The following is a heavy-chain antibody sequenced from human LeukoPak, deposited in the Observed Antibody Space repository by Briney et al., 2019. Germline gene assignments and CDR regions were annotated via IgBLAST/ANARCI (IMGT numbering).Heavy chain of an antibody. D-gene: IGHD2-2*01. J-gene: IGHJ4*02. CDR1: GYTFTGYY. Sequence: ASVKVSCNASGYTFTGYYMHWVRQAPGQGLEWMGWINPNSGGTNYAQKFQGRVTMTRDTSISTAYMELSRLRSDDTAVYYCAREMPYCSSTSCYGSFDYWGQGTLVTVSS. CDR2: INPNSGGT. CDR3: AREMPYCSSTSCYGSFDY. V-gene: IGHV1-2*02.